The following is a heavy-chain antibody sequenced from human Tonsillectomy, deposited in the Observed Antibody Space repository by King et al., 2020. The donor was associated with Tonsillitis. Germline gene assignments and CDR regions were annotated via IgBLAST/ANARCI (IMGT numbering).Heavy chain of an antibody. CDR1: GFTFTYYC. J-gene: IGHJ5*02. V-gene: IGHV1-46*03. D-gene: IGHD3-10*01. Sequence: QLVQSGAEVKKPGASLSISCKASGFTFTYYCIHWVRQAPGQRREGMGIFNPNTGSTIYAQKFQGRVTMARDTSTNTVSMDLSGLRSEDTAVYYCARGYYDSGSAWFDPWGQGTLVTVSS. CDR3: ARGYYDSGSAWFDP. CDR2: FNPNTGST.